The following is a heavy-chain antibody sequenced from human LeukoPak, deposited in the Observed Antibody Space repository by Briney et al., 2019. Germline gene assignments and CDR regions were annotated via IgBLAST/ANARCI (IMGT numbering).Heavy chain of an antibody. V-gene: IGHV4-59*03. D-gene: IGHD3/OR15-3a*01. CDR1: GGPISNFY. J-gene: IGHJ5*02. Sequence: SETLSLTCTVSGGPISNFYCSWIRQSPGKGLEWVGYISNSGDSKYSPSLKGRVTMSVDTSKKQFSLKLSSVTAADTAVYYCAKSGGGDLRTGYYTGWFDPWGQGTLVTV. CDR3: AKSGGGDLRTGYYTGWFDP. CDR2: ISNSGDS.